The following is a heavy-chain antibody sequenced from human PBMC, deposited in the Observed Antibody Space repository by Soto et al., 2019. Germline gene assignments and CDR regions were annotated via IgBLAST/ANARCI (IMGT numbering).Heavy chain of an antibody. CDR2: IWYDGSNK. CDR1: GFTFSSYG. J-gene: IGHJ2*01. D-gene: IGHD3-16*01. Sequence: QVQLVESGGGVVQPGRSLRLSCAASGFTFSSYGMHWVRQAPGKGLEWVAVIWYDGSNKYYADSVKGRFTISRDNSKNTLYLQMNSLRAEDTAVYYCARPLSRSYWYFDLWGRGTLVTVSS. V-gene: IGHV3-33*01. CDR3: ARPLSRSYWYFDL.